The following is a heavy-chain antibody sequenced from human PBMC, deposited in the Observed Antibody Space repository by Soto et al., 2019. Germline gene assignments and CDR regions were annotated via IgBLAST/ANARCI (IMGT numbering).Heavy chain of an antibody. CDR3: ARTSIVGVVLNAFDI. V-gene: IGHV4-31*03. J-gene: IGHJ3*02. CDR1: GGSFSGGGYY. CDR2: ISYSGNT. Sequence: QVQLQESGPGLVKPSQTLSLTCTVSGGSFSGGGYYWSWIRQHPGKGLEWMGYISYSGNTKYKPSLQSRITISVDTSENQFSLRLTSVTAADTAIYFCARTSIVGVVLNAFDIWGQGTLVTVSS. D-gene: IGHD3-3*01.